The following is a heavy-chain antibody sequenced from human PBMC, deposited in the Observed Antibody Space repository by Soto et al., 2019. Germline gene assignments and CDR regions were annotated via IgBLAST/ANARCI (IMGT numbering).Heavy chain of an antibody. CDR2: INQSGTT. V-gene: IGHV4-34*01. D-gene: IGHD3-16*01. Sequence: TRSLGCTFKCGSFSEYYRSWNRQPPGKGRWWIGEINQSGTTHYNPSLKRRVNISIDTSKNQFSLNLTSVTAADTATYFCARDIITVIGGEIYYYSGMDVWGQGTTVTV. J-gene: IGHJ6*02. CDR3: ARDIITVIGGEIYYYSGMDV. CDR1: CGSFSEYY.